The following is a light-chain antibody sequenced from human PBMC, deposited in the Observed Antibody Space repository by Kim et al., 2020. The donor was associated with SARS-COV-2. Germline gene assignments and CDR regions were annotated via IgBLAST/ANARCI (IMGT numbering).Light chain of an antibody. CDR3: QTWGTGIWV. Sequence: ASVKLTCTLSSGHSSYAIAWHQQQPGKGPRYLMKLNSDGRHSKGDGIPDRFSGSSSGAERYLTISSLQSEDEADYYCQTWGTGIWVFGGGTQLTVL. CDR2: LNSDGRH. V-gene: IGLV4-69*01. J-gene: IGLJ3*02. CDR1: SGHSSYA.